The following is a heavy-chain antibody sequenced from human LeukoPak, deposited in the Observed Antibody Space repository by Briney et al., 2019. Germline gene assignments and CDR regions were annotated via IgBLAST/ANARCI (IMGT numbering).Heavy chain of an antibody. CDR3: ARVSVRGVDY. CDR2: ISSSSSTI. V-gene: IGHV3-48*01. D-gene: IGHD3-16*01. Sequence: PGGSLRLSCAASGFTFSSYSMNWVRQAPGKGLEWVSYISSSSSTIYYADSVKGRFTISRDNAKNSLYLQMNSLRSDDTAVYYCARVSVRGVDYWGQGTLVTVSS. CDR1: GFTFSSYS. J-gene: IGHJ4*02.